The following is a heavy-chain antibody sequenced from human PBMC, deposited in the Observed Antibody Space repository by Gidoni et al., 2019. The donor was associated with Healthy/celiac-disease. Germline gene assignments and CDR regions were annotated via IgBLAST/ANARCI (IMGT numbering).Heavy chain of an antibody. D-gene: IGHD2-15*01. CDR2: ISWNSGSI. CDR1: GFTFDDYA. V-gene: IGHV3-9*01. J-gene: IGHJ6*02. Sequence: EVQLVESGGGLVQPGRSLRLSCAASGFTFDDYAMHWVRHAPGKGLEWVSGISWNSGSIGYADSVKGRFTISRDNAKNSLYLQMNSLRAEDTALYYCAKDRYCSGGSCYGRLNYYYYYYGMDVWGQGTTVTVSS. CDR3: AKDRYCSGGSCYGRLNYYYYYYGMDV.